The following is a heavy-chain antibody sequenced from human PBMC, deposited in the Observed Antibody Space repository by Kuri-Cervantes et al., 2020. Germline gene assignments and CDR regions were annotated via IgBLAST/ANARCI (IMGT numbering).Heavy chain of an antibody. V-gene: IGHV1-18*01. CDR1: GYTFTTFG. Sequence: ASVKVSCKASGYTFTTFGISWVRQWVRQAPGQGLEWMGWISAYNGDTNYAQNLQGRVSMTTDASTSTAYMELRSLRSDDTAVYYCARDTGYYESSGFDYWGQGTLVTVSS. J-gene: IGHJ4*02. CDR3: ARDTGYYESSGFDY. D-gene: IGHD3-22*01. CDR2: ISAYNGDT.